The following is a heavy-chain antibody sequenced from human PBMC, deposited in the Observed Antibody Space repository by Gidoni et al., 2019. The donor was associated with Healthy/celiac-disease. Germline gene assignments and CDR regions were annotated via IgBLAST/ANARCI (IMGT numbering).Heavy chain of an antibody. CDR1: GFSLSNARMG. J-gene: IGHJ4*02. D-gene: IGHD5-12*01. CDR2: IFANDEK. CDR3: ARGLEYSGYEPNFDY. Sequence: QVTLKESGPVLVKPTETLTLTCTVSGFSLSNARMGVSWIRQPPGKALEWLAHIFANDEKSYSTSLKSRLTISKDTSKSQVVLTMTNMDPVDTATYYCARGLEYSGYEPNFDYWGQGTLVTVSS. V-gene: IGHV2-26*01.